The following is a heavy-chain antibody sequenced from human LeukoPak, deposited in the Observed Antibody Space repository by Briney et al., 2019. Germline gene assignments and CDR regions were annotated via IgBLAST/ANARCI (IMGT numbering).Heavy chain of an antibody. V-gene: IGHV3-48*01. Sequence: GGSLRLSCAASGFTFSSYSMNWVRQAPGKGLEWVSYISSSSSTIYYADSVKGRFTISRDNAKNSLYLQMNSPRAEDTAVYYCARVNGDHTDYYYYYYMDVWGKGTRSPSP. CDR1: GFTFSSYS. D-gene: IGHD7-27*01. CDR2: ISSSSSTI. CDR3: ARVNGDHTDYYYYYYMDV. J-gene: IGHJ6*03.